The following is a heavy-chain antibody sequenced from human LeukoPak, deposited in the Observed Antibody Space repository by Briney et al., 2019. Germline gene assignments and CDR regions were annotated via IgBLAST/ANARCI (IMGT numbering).Heavy chain of an antibody. V-gene: IGHV3-21*01. J-gene: IGHJ4*02. CDR3: TRETSPHDVDY. CDR1: GFTFSSYS. Sequence: PGRSLRLSCAASGFTFSSYSMNWVRQAPGKGLEWVSSISSSSSYIYYADSVKGRFTISRDNAKNSLYLQMNSLRAEDTAVYYCTRETSPHDVDYWGQGTLVTVSS. D-gene: IGHD1-1*01. CDR2: ISSSSSYI.